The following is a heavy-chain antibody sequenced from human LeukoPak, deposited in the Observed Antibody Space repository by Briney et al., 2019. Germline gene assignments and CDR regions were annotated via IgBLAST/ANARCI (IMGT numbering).Heavy chain of an antibody. J-gene: IGHJ1*01. CDR3: ARDVVWGSSIGGYFQH. V-gene: IGHV6-1*01. Sequence: SQTLSLTCAISGDSVSSNSAAWNWIRQSPSRGLEWLGGTYYRSKWYNDYAVSVKSRITINPDTSKNQFSLQLNSVTPEDTAVYYCARDVVWGSSIGGYFQHWGQGTLVTVSS. D-gene: IGHD3-16*01. CDR2: TYYRSKWYN. CDR1: GDSVSSNSAA.